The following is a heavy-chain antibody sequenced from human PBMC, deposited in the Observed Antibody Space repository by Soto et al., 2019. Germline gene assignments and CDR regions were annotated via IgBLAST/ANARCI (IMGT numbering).Heavy chain of an antibody. Sequence: GGSLRLSCAAAGFSFSHAWMTWVRQAPGKGLEWVGHISSRVHGATADYAAPVKGRFTISRDDSESTLYLEMNSLKTEDTGIYYCTTRGNYYYYYGIDAWGQGTTVTVSS. CDR1: GFSFSHAW. D-gene: IGHD3-10*01. CDR3: TTRGNYYYYYGIDA. V-gene: IGHV3-15*01. J-gene: IGHJ6*02. CDR2: ISSRVHGATA.